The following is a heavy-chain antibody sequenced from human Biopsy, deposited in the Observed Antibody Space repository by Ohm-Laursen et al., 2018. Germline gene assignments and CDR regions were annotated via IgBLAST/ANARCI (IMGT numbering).Heavy chain of an antibody. V-gene: IGHV1-24*01. CDR2: FAPENGKK. CDR3: AADINVWNVNY. Sequence: ASVKVSCKVSGYTLTALSMHWVRQAPGRGLEWMGGFAPENGKKIYAQKFQGRITMTEDTSTDTAYMELSSLRSEDTAVYYCAADINVWNVNYWGQGTQVTVSS. J-gene: IGHJ4*02. D-gene: IGHD1-1*01. CDR1: GYTLTALS.